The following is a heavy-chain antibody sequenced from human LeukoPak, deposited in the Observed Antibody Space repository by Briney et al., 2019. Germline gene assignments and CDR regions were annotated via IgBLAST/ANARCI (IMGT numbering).Heavy chain of an antibody. CDR2: INFDGSST. J-gene: IGHJ6*03. Sequence: GGSLRLSCTASGFTFSSHWMHWVRQAPGKGRVWVSRINFDGSSTNYADSVKGRFTISRDNAKNSLYLQMNSLRAEDTAVYYCAREVGTIFGVDYYYYMDVWGKGTTVTVSS. V-gene: IGHV3-74*01. CDR1: GFTFSSHW. D-gene: IGHD3-3*01. CDR3: AREVGTIFGVDYYYYMDV.